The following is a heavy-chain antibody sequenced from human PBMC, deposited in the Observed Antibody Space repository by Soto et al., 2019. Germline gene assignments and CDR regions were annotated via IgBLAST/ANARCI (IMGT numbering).Heavy chain of an antibody. CDR3: ARGLVYDSSGYYYKDYYGMDV. CDR2: IDPSDSYT. D-gene: IGHD3-22*01. CDR1: GYSFTSYW. Sequence: GESLKISCKGSGYSFTSYWISWVRQMPGKGLEWMGRIDPSDSYTNYSPSFQGHVTISADKSISTAYLQWSSLKASDTAMYYCARGLVYDSSGYYYKDYYGMDVWGQGTTVTVSS. V-gene: IGHV5-10-1*01. J-gene: IGHJ6*02.